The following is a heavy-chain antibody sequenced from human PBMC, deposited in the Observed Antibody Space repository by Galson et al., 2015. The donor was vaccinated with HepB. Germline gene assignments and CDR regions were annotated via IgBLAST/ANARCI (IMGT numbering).Heavy chain of an antibody. Sequence: SVKVSCKASGYTFTDHYLHWVRQAPGQGLEWMGWITPNNGDTNYAQKFQGRVTMTWDTSISTAYLELSRLGSDDTALYYCARESRVGYNPGDFDYWGQGTLVTVSS. D-gene: IGHD5-24*01. CDR1: GYTFTDHY. J-gene: IGHJ4*02. CDR3: ARESRVGYNPGDFDY. CDR2: ITPNNGDT. V-gene: IGHV1-2*02.